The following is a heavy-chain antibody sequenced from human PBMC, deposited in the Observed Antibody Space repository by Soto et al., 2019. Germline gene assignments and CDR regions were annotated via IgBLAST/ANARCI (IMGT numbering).Heavy chain of an antibody. D-gene: IGHD3-10*01. J-gene: IGHJ3*02. CDR2: VYTSGTT. V-gene: IGHV4-4*07. Sequence: QVQLQESGPGLVKPSETLSLTCSVSGASMNTYFWSWIRQPAGKGLEWIGRVYTSGTTNYNPSLKSRVTMSVDTSKTQLSLKLISLTAADTGLYYCARDEPDTGEGFDIWGQGTMVTVSS. CDR3: ARDEPDTGEGFDI. CDR1: GASMNTYF.